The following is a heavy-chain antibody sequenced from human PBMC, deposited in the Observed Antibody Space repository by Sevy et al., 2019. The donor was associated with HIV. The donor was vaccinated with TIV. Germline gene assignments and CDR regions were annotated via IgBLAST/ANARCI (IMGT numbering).Heavy chain of an antibody. Sequence: GGSLRLSCAASGFNFRNVWMSWVRQAPGKGLEWIGLIKSNTDGGTTEYGAPLKGGITISRDDSKNTLFLQVNSLKAEDTALYYCATINTVGSLAYWGRGTLVTVSS. CDR1: GFNFRNVW. J-gene: IGHJ4*02. CDR3: ATINTVGSLAY. V-gene: IGHV3-15*01. CDR2: IKSNTDGGTT. D-gene: IGHD2-15*01.